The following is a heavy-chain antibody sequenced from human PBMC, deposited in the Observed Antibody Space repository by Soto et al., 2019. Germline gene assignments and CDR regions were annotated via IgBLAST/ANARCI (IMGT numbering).Heavy chain of an antibody. J-gene: IGHJ4*02. D-gene: IGHD4-17*01. CDR2: IFWDGSNT. Sequence: EVQLVESGGVVVQPGGSLRLSCAASGFTFDAYTMHWVRQAPGKGLEWVSLIFWDGSNTHYADSVKGRFTISRDNRKNSLYLQMDRLRTEDTALYYCAKDMAYGGNSGPFDYWGQGTLVTVSS. CDR1: GFTFDAYT. CDR3: AKDMAYGGNSGPFDY. V-gene: IGHV3-43*01.